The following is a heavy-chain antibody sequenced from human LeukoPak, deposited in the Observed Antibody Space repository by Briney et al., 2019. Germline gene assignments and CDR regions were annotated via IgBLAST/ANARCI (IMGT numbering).Heavy chain of an antibody. V-gene: IGHV3-11*01. Sequence: PGGSLRLSCAASGFTFSDYYMTWIRQAPGKGLEWVSYISSSGSTIYYADSVKGRFTISRDNAKNSLYLQMNSLRAEDTALYYCARDITVTTYYMDVWGKGTTATVSS. CDR3: ARDITVTTYYMDV. D-gene: IGHD4-17*01. CDR2: ISSSGSTI. J-gene: IGHJ6*03. CDR1: GFTFSDYY.